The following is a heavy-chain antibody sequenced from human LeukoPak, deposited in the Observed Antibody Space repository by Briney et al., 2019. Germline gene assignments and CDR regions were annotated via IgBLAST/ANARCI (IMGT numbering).Heavy chain of an antibody. V-gene: IGHV1-69*01. J-gene: IGHJ4*02. CDR2: IIPIFGTA. CDR3: ARDPESLYGDYPGYFDY. Sequence: GSSVKVSCKASGGTFSSYAISWVRQAPGQGLEWMGGIIPIFGTANYAQKFQGRVTITADESTSTAYMELSSLRSEDTAVYYCARDPESLYGDYPGYFDYWGQGTLVTVSS. CDR1: GGTFSSYA. D-gene: IGHD4-17*01.